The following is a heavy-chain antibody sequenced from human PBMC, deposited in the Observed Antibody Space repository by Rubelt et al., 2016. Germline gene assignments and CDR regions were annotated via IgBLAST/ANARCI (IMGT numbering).Heavy chain of an antibody. Sequence: QVQLVQSGAEVKKPGSSVKVSCKASGGTFSSYAISWVRQAPGQGLEWMGRIIPILGIANYAQKFQGRVTITADKSTSTAYMALSSLRSEDRAVYYCAGVRVLDDRSGGDAFDIGGQGPMVTVSS. V-gene: IGHV1-69*04. D-gene: IGHD3-22*01. CDR2: IIPILGIA. J-gene: IGHJ3*02. CDR1: GGTFSSYA. CDR3: AGVRVLDDRSGGDAFDI.